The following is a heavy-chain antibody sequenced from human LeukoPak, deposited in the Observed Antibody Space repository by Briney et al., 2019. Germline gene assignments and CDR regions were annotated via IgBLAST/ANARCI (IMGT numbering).Heavy chain of an antibody. D-gene: IGHD3-16*01. Sequence: SETLSLTCTVSGGSISSGSYYWGWIRQPPGKGLEWIGSIYYSGTAYYNPSLKSRVTISVDTSKKQFSLKLSSVTAADTAVYYCARDTIGIGLRLGEYTDYWGQGTLVTVSS. CDR2: IYYSGTA. J-gene: IGHJ4*02. V-gene: IGHV4-39*07. CDR1: GGSISSGSYY. CDR3: ARDTIGIGLRLGEYTDY.